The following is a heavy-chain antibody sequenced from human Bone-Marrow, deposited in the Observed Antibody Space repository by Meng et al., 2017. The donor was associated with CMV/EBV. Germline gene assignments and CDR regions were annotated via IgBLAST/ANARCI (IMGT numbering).Heavy chain of an antibody. Sequence: LSCAASGFTFSSYGMHWVRQAPGKGLEWVAFIRYDGSNKYYADSVKGRFTISRDNSKNMLFLQMRSLRTEDTGIFYCARDRSEELDPWGQGTLVTVSS. V-gene: IGHV3-30*02. CDR1: GFTFSSYG. J-gene: IGHJ5*02. CDR2: IRYDGSNK. CDR3: ARDRSEELDP. D-gene: IGHD1-1*01.